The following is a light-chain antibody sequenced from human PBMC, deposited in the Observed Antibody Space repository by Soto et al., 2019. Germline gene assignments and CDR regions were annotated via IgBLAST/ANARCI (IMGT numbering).Light chain of an antibody. J-gene: IGLJ1*01. CDR2: DVT. V-gene: IGLV2-14*01. CDR1: SSDVGGYDY. CDR3: TSYTSSSTYV. Sequence: QSVLTQPASVSGAPGQSITVSCTGTSSDVGGYDYVSWYQQHPGNAPKLLISDVTNRPSGVSNRFSGSKSGNTASLTISGLQTEDEADYYCTSYTSSSTYVVGTGTKVAVL.